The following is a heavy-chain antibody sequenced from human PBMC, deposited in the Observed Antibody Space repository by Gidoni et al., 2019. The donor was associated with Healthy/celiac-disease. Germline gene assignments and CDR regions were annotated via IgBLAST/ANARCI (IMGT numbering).Heavy chain of an antibody. Sequence: EVQLLESGGGLVQPGGSLRLSCAASGFTFSSYAMSWVRQAPGKGLEWVSAISGSGCSTYYAESVKGRFTISRDNSKNTLYLQMNSLRAEDTAVYYCAKDRVERVVTAFDYWGQGTLVTVSS. CDR1: GFTFSSYA. CDR3: AKDRVERVVTAFDY. V-gene: IGHV3-23*01. D-gene: IGHD2-21*02. CDR2: ISGSGCST. J-gene: IGHJ4*02.